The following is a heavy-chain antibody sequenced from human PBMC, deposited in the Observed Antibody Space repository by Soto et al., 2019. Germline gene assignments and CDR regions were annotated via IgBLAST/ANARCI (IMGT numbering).Heavy chain of an antibody. D-gene: IGHD1-26*01. CDR1: GFTFSSYG. CDR2: TSYDGSNK. Sequence: QVQLVESGGGVVQPGRSLRLSCAASGFTFSSYGMHWVRQAPGKGLEWVAVTSYDGSNKYYADSVKGRFTISRDNSKNTLYLQMNSLRAEDTAVYYCAKDSIVGATHFDYWGQGTLVTVSS. CDR3: AKDSIVGATHFDY. V-gene: IGHV3-30*18. J-gene: IGHJ4*02.